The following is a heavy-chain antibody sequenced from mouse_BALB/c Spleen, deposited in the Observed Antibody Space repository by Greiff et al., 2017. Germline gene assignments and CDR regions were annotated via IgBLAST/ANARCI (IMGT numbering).Heavy chain of an antibody. CDR1: GYTFTSYW. D-gene: IGHD2-3*01. CDR2: INPSTGYT. J-gene: IGHJ4*01. Sequence: QVQLQQSGAELAKPGASVKMSCKASGYTFTSYWMHWVKQRPGQGLEWIGYINPSTGYTEYNQKFKDKATLTADKSSSTAYMQLSSLTSEDSAVYYCARSLDGYYRLYAMDYWGQGTSVTVSS. CDR3: ARSLDGYYRLYAMDY. V-gene: IGHV1-7*01.